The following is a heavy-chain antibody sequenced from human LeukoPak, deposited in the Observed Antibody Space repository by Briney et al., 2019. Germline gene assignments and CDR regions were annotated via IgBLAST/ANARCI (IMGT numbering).Heavy chain of an antibody. CDR1: GYTFTSYY. CDR2: INPNSGGT. Sequence: GASVKVSCKASGYTFTSYYMHWVRQAPGHRLEWMGWINPNSGGTNYAQKFHGRVTMTRDRSISTAYMELSRLRSDDTAVYCCARDPFTYYYDSSGYYDYWGQGTLVSVSS. V-gene: IGHV1-2*02. CDR3: ARDPFTYYYDSSGYYDY. J-gene: IGHJ4*02. D-gene: IGHD3-22*01.